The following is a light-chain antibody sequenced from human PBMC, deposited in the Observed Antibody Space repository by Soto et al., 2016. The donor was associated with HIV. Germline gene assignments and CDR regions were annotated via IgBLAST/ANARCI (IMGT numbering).Light chain of an antibody. CDR1: KLGDKY. V-gene: IGLV3-1*01. CDR3: QAWDSSTVL. CDR2: QDT. J-gene: IGLJ2*01. Sequence: SYELTQPPSVSVSPGHTASITCSGDKLGDKYACWYQQKPGQSPVLVIYQDTKRPSGIPERFSGSNSGNTATLTISGTQAMDEADYYCQAWDSSTVLFGG.